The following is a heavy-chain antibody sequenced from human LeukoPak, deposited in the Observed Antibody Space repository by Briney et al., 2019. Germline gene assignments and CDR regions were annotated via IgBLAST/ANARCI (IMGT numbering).Heavy chain of an antibody. D-gene: IGHD1-7*01. CDR3: ARNLELPYYFDY. V-gene: IGHV4-39*07. Sequence: SETLSLTCTVSGGSISSSSYYWGWIRRPPGKGLEWIGSIYYSGSTYYNPSLKSRVTISVDTSKNQFSLKLSSVTAADTAVYYCARNLELPYYFDYWGQGTLVTVSS. CDR2: IYYSGST. J-gene: IGHJ4*02. CDR1: GGSISSSSYY.